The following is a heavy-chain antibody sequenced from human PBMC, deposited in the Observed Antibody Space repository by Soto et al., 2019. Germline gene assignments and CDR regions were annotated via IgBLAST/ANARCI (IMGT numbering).Heavy chain of an antibody. V-gene: IGHV4-59*01. J-gene: IGHJ5*02. CDR2: SYYSGST. Sequence: PSETLSLTCTVSGGSISSYYWSWIRQPPGKGLEWIGYSYYSGSTNYNPSLKSRVTISVHTSKNQFSLKLSSVTAADTAVYYCARRFEGPGCFDPWGQGTLFTFS. CDR3: ARRFEGPGCFDP. D-gene: IGHD2-8*01. CDR1: GGSISSYY.